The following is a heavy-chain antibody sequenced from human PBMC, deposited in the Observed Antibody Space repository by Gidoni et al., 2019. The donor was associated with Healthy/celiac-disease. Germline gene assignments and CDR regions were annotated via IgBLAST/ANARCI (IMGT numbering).Heavy chain of an antibody. CDR2: ISGSGGST. CDR3: AKYYGSGSYYNPFCYYYGMDV. V-gene: IGHV3-23*01. Sequence: EVQLLESGGGLVQPGGSLRLSCAASGFTFSSYAMRWVRQAPGKGLEWVSAISGSGGSTYYADSVKGRFTISRDNSKNTLYLQMNSLRAEDTAVYYCAKYYGSGSYYNPFCYYYGMDVWGQGTTVTVSS. D-gene: IGHD3-10*01. CDR1: GFTFSSYA. J-gene: IGHJ6*02.